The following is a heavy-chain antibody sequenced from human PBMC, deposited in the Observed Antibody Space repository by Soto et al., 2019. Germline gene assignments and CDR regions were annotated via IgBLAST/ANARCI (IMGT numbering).Heavy chain of an antibody. CDR1: GGSISSSKW. CDR2: IYHSGST. CDR3: ASKDYADYGWFDP. J-gene: IGHJ5*02. Sequence: SETLSLTCGVSGGSISSSKWWSWVRQPPGKGLEWIGEIYHSGSTNYNSSLKSRVTISVDKSKNQFSLKLSSVTAADTALYYCASKDYADYGWFDPWGQGMLVTVS. V-gene: IGHV4-4*02. D-gene: IGHD4-17*01.